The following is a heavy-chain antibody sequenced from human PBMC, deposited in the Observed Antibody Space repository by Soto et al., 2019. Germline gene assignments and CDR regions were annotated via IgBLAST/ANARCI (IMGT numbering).Heavy chain of an antibody. D-gene: IGHD2-15*01. Sequence: LSLTCTVSGGSISSGGYYWSWVRQHPGKGLEWIGYIYYSGSTYYNPSLKSRVTISVDTSKNQFSLKLSSVTAADTAVYYCARDLGSRDWDYWGQGTLAAVYS. CDR1: GGSISSGGYY. J-gene: IGHJ4*02. V-gene: IGHV4-31*03. CDR2: IYYSGST. CDR3: ARDLGSRDWDY.